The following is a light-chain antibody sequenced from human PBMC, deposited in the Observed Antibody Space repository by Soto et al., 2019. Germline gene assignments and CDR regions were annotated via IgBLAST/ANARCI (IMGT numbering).Light chain of an antibody. J-gene: IGKJ1*01. Sequence: DVQMTQSPSTLSGSVGDRVTITCRASQTISSWLAWYQQKPGKAPKLLIYDASALPRGVPSRFSGSGSGTKFTLIISGLQPDDSATYYCQQYTNTNNPWMFGQGTKVDIK. CDR1: QTISSW. V-gene: IGKV1-5*01. CDR2: DAS. CDR3: QQYTNTNNPWM.